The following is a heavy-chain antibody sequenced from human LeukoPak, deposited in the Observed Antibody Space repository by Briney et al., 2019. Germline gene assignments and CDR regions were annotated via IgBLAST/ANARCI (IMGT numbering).Heavy chain of an antibody. Sequence: PGGSLRLSCAASGFTFSSYAMSWVRQAPGKGLEWVSGINWNGGSTGYADSVKGRFTISRDNAKNSLYLQMNSLRAEGTALYYCARDGLLGAFDIWGQGTMVTVSS. CDR3: ARDGLLGAFDI. J-gene: IGHJ3*02. CDR1: GFTFSSYA. D-gene: IGHD1-26*01. V-gene: IGHV3-20*04. CDR2: INWNGGST.